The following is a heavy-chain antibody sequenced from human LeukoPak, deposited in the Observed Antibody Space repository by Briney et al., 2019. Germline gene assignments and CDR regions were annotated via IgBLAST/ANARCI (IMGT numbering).Heavy chain of an antibody. CDR1: GYTFTGYY. CDR3: ARDKTAATNHDAFDI. V-gene: IGHV1-2*02. D-gene: IGHD6-13*01. Sequence: ASVKVSCKASGYTFTGYYMHWVRQAPGQGLEWMGWINPNSGGTNYAQKFQGRVTMTRDTSTSTVYMELSSLRSEDTAVYYCARDKTAATNHDAFDIWGQGTMVTVSS. CDR2: INPNSGGT. J-gene: IGHJ3*02.